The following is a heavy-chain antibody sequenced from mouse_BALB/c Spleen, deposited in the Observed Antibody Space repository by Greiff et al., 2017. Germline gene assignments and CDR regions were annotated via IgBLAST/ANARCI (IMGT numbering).Heavy chain of an antibody. Sequence: VKLQQSGAELVKPGASVKLSCKASGYTFTEYIIHWVKQRSGQGLEWIGWFYPGSGSIKYNEKFKDKATLTADKSSSTVYMELSRLTSEDSAVYFCARHEAHYYGSSHYAMDYWGQGTSVTVSS. J-gene: IGHJ4*01. CDR1: GYTFTEYI. CDR3: ARHEAHYYGSSHYAMDY. CDR2: FYPGSGSI. D-gene: IGHD1-1*01. V-gene: IGHV1-62-2*01.